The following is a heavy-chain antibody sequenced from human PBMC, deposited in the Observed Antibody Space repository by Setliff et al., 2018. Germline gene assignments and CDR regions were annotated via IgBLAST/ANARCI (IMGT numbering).Heavy chain of an antibody. V-gene: IGHV1-3*04. D-gene: IGHD4-17*01. CDR3: ARHENDYGDYDDAFDI. CDR1: GYTFSANA. Sequence: ASVKVSCKASGYTFSANAIHWVRQAPGQRLEWMGFIYTDNGNTKYSKNFQDRVAITRDTSASTAYMELSSLTSEDTAVYYCARHENDYGDYDDAFDIWGQGTMVTVSS. J-gene: IGHJ3*02. CDR2: IYTDNGNT.